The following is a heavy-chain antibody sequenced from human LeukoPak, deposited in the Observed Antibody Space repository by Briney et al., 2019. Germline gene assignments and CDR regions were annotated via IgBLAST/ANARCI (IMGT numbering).Heavy chain of an antibody. CDR3: ARSSTGYSSGWPPGY. V-gene: IGHV1-3*01. CDR2: INAGNGNT. D-gene: IGHD6-19*01. CDR1: GYTFTSYA. J-gene: IGHJ4*02. Sequence: ASVKVSCKASGYTFTSYAMHWVRQAPGQRLEWMGWINAGNGNTKYSQKFQGRVTITRDTSASTAYMELSSLRSEDTAVYYCARSSTGYSSGWPPGYWGQGTLVTVSS.